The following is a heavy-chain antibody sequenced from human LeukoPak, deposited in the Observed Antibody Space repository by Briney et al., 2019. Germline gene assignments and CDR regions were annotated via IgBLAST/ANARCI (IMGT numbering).Heavy chain of an antibody. CDR3: SGRYGPGPV. V-gene: IGHV1-2*07. Sequence: ASVTVSFKASGYTFAGHHMHWVRQAPGQGLEWMGWILPDGRDTKNAHKSQESMTMTTDTSTSTPYMELSRVTPDDTAVYYCSGRYGPGPVWGQGTLITASP. J-gene: IGHJ4*02. CDR1: GYTFAGHH. CDR2: ILPDGRDT. D-gene: IGHD3-10*01.